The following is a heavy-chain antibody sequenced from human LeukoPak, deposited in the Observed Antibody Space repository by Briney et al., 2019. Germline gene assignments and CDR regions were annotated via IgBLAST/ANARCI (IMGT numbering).Heavy chain of an antibody. CDR2: IWYDGSNK. V-gene: IGHV3-33*01. CDR1: GFTFSSYG. J-gene: IGHJ5*02. D-gene: IGHD2-2*01. Sequence: PGRSLRLSCAASGFTFSSYGMHWVRQAPGKGLEWVAVIWYDGSNKYYADSVKGRFTISRDNSKNTLYLQMNSLRAEDTAVYYCARDSVGAPLGWFDHWGQGTLVTVSS. CDR3: ARDSVGAPLGWFDH.